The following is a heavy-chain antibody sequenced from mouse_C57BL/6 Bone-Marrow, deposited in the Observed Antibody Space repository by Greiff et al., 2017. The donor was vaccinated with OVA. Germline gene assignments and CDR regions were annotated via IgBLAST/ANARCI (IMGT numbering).Heavy chain of an antibody. CDR2: INPSSGYT. V-gene: IGHV1S26*01. J-gene: IGHJ3*01. CDR1: GYTFTSYT. D-gene: IGHD1-1*01. CDR3: ARWGANPGAY. Sequence: QVHVKQPGAELVKPGASVKLSCKASGYTFTSYTMHWVKQRPGQGLEWIGYINPSSGYTKYNQKFKDKATLTADKSSSTAYMQLSSLTSEDSAVYYCARWGANPGAYWGQGTLVTVSA.